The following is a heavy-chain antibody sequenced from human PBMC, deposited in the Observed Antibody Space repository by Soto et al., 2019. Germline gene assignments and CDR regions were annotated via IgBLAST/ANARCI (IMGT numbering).Heavy chain of an antibody. CDR3: ASDPYYYSSAY. CDR2: ISGSGTTI. CDR1: GFTFSSSY. J-gene: IGHJ4*02. Sequence: GGTLRLSCAASGFTFSSSYMTWIRQPPGKGLEWLSYISGSGTTIHYADSVKGRFIVSRDNARNPLYLQMNSLRAEDTAFYYCASDPYYYSSAYWGQGILVTVSS. D-gene: IGHD3-10*01. V-gene: IGHV3-11*01.